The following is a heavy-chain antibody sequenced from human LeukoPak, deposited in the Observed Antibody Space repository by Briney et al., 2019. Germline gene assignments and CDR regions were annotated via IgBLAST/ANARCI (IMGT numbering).Heavy chain of an antibody. CDR2: IYYSGST. Sequence: SSETLSLTCTVSGGSISSYYWSWIRQPPGKGLEWIGYIYYSGSTNYNPSLKSRVTISVDTSKNQFSLKLSSVTAADTAVYYCARASGVRGPLDYWGQGTLVTVSS. V-gene: IGHV4-59*01. J-gene: IGHJ4*02. CDR1: GGSISSYY. CDR3: ARASGVRGPLDY. D-gene: IGHD3-10*02.